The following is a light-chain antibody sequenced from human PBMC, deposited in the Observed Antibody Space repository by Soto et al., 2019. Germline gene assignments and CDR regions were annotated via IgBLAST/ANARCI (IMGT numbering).Light chain of an antibody. CDR3: TSPTPGSLYV. CDR1: GSDVGYYNY. CDR2: MVS. Sequence: QSVLTQPASVSGSPGQSITISCTGTGSDVGYYNYVSWYQQYPGRVPKLLIYMVSNRPSGVSNRFSGSKSGNTASLTISGLQAEDEADYFCTSPTPGSLYVFGTGTKVTVL. J-gene: IGLJ1*01. V-gene: IGLV2-14*01.